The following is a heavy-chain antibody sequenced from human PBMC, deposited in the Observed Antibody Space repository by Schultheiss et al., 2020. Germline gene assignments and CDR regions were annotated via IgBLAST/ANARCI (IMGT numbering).Heavy chain of an antibody. V-gene: IGHV3-64D*09. D-gene: IGHD6-19*01. CDR3: VYSSGWYWFGYYFDY. Sequence: GGSLRLSCAASGFTVSSNYMSWVRQAPGKGLEYVSAISSNGGSTYYADSVKGRFTISRDNSKNTLYLQMSSLRAEDTAVYYCVYSSGWYWFGYYFDYWGQGTLVTVSS. CDR1: GFTVSSNY. J-gene: IGHJ4*02. CDR2: ISSNGGST.